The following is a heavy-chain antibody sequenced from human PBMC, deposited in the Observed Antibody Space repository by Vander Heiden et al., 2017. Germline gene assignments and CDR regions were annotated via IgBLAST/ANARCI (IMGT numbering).Heavy chain of an antibody. J-gene: IGHJ4*02. V-gene: IGHV3-23*01. CDR2: ISAGGT. Sequence: EVQLLASGGGLVQPGGSLRLSCAASGFTFSSYAMTWVRQAPGKGLEWVSTISAGGTYYADSVKGRFTISRDNSKNTVSLQVNGLRAEDTAIYYCAKGLTTLDYWGQGALVTVSS. CDR3: AKGLTTLDY. D-gene: IGHD4-17*01. CDR1: GFTFSSYA.